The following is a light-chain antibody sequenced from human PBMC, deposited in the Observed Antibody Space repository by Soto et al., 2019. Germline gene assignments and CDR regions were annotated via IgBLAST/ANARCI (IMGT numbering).Light chain of an antibody. V-gene: IGKV1-6*01. J-gene: IGKJ4*01. CDR2: AAS. CDR3: LQDYNYPLT. Sequence: AIQMTQSPSSLSASVGDRVTITCRASQGIRNDLGWYQQKPGKAPKLLIYAASSLQSGVPSRFSGSGSGTYFTLTSCSLQAEDFATYYCLQDYNYPLTFGGGTKVDIK. CDR1: QGIRND.